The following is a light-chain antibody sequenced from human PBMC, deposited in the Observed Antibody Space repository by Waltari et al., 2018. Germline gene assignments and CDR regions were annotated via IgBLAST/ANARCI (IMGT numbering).Light chain of an antibody. CDR3: TSYTTSVTWV. V-gene: IGLV2-14*01. CDR2: EVT. J-gene: IGLJ3*02. Sequence: SALTQPASVSGSPGQSITISCTGTSSDLGGHNYVSWYQQHPGKAPQLVIFEVTTRPSGVSNRFSGSKSGNTASLTISGLQAEDEADYYCTSYTTSVTWVFGGGTKVTVL. CDR1: SSDLGGHNY.